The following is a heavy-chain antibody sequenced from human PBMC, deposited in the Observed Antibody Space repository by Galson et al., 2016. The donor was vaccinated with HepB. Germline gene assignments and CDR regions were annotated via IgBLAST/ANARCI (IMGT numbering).Heavy chain of an antibody. D-gene: IGHD3-9*01. CDR2: ISHSGST. J-gene: IGHJ2*01. V-gene: IGHV4-4*02. Sequence: LSLTCGVTGGSISSRNWWGWVRQPPGKGLEWIGEISHSGSTSYNPSLKSRVTISVDKSKNQFSLKLSSVTAADTAVYYCARGMFRYFDWLLRYWYFDIWGRGTLVTVSS. CDR3: ARGMFRYFDWLLRYWYFDI. CDR1: GGSISSRNW.